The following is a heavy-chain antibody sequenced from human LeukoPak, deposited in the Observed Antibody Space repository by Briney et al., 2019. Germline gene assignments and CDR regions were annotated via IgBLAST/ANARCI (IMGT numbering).Heavy chain of an antibody. V-gene: IGHV4-38-2*02. CDR1: GYSISSGCY. J-gene: IGHJ5*02. Sequence: PSETLSLTCTVSGYSISSGCYWGWIRQPPGKGLEWIGSIYHSGSTYYNPSLKSRVTISVDTSKNQFSLKLSSVTAADTAVYYCARRLVVVPAAITANPNWFDPWGQGTLVTVSS. CDR2: IYHSGST. CDR3: ARRLVVVPAAITANPNWFDP. D-gene: IGHD2-2*02.